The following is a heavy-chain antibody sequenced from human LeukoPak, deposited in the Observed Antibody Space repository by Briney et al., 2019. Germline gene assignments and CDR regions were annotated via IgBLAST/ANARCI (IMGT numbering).Heavy chain of an antibody. Sequence: GGSLRLSCAASGFTFSSCGMQWVRQAPGKGLEWVAVISFDGSDKYYADSVKGRFTTSRDNAKNSLYLQMNSLRAEDTAVYYCATQDLTGYYRFDYWGQGTLVTVSS. CDR1: GFTFSSCG. CDR2: ISFDGSDK. V-gene: IGHV3-30*03. D-gene: IGHD3-9*01. CDR3: ATQDLTGYYRFDY. J-gene: IGHJ4*02.